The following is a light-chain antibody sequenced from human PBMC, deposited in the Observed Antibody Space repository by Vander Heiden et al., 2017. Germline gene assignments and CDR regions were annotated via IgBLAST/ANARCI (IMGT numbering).Light chain of an antibody. CDR1: SSDVGSYNL. J-gene: IGLJ1*01. CDR2: EVS. V-gene: IGLV2-23*02. Sequence: QSALTQPASVSGSPGPPITISCTRTSSDVGSYNLVSWYQQHAGKAPKLMIYEVSKRPSGVSNRFSGSKSGNTASLTISGLQAEDEADYYCCSHAGSSTYVFGTGTKVTVL. CDR3: CSHAGSSTYV.